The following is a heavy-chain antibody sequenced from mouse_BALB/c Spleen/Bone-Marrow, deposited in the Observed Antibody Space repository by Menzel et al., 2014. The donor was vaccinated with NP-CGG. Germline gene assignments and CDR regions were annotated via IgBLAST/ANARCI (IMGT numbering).Heavy chain of an antibody. Sequence: EVQLQQSGPSLVKPSQTLSLTCSVTGDSITSGYWNWIRKFPGNKLEYMGNITYSDSTYYNPSLKSRISITRDTSKNQFSLQLNSVTTEDTATYYCGRGWEVFTYWGQGTLVTVSA. CDR2: ITYSDST. CDR3: GRGWEVFTY. J-gene: IGHJ3*01. V-gene: IGHV3-8*02. D-gene: IGHD4-1*01. CDR1: GDSITSGY.